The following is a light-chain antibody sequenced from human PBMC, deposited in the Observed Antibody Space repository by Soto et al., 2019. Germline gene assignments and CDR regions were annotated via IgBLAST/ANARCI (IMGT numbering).Light chain of an antibody. J-gene: IGLJ2*01. CDR2: EVS. V-gene: IGLV2-14*01. CDR3: SSYTSSSTLGV. CDR1: SRDVAASNY. Sequence: QSALTQPASVSGSPGQSITISCTGTSRDVAASNYVSWYQPHPGKAPKLMIYEVSNRPSGVSNRFSGSESGNTASLTISGLQAEDEADYYCSSYTSSSTLGVFGGGTKLTVL.